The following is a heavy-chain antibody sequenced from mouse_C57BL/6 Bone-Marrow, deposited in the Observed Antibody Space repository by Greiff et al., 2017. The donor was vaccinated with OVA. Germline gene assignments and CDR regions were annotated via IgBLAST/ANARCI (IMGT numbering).Heavy chain of an antibody. CDR2: IHPNSGST. Sequence: QVQLQQPGAELVKPGASVKLSCKASGYTFTSYWMHWVKQRPGQGLEWIGMIHPNSGSTNYNEKFKSKATLTVDKSSSTAYMQLSSLTSEDSAVYYCARRAPWILLRPWYFDVWGTGTTVTVSS. CDR3: ARRAPWILLRPWYFDV. CDR1: GYTFTSYW. D-gene: IGHD1-1*01. J-gene: IGHJ1*03. V-gene: IGHV1-64*01.